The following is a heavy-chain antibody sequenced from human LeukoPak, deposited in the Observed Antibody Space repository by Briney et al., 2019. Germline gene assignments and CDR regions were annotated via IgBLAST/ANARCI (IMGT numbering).Heavy chain of an antibody. V-gene: IGHV4-59*01. D-gene: IGHD1-1*01. CDR3: ARGGTLGPFDP. Sequence: SETLSLTCTVSGGSISSYYWSWIRQPPGKGLEWIGYIYYSGSTNYNPSLRSRVTILVDTSKNQFSLKLSSVTAADTAVYYCARGGTLGPFDPWGQGTLVTVSS. CDR2: IYYSGST. CDR1: GGSISSYY. J-gene: IGHJ5*02.